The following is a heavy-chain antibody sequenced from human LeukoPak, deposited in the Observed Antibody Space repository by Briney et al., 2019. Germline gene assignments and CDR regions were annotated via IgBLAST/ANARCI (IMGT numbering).Heavy chain of an antibody. D-gene: IGHD3-10*01. CDR1: GFTFSSYG. V-gene: IGHV3-30*02. J-gene: IGHJ6*03. CDR2: IRYDGSNK. CDR3: AKDRGFRGWESYYYYMDV. Sequence: GGSLRLSCAASGFTFSSYGMHWVRQAPGKGLEWVAFIRYDGSNKYYADSVKGRFTISRDNSKNTLYLQMNSLRAEDTAVYYCAKDRGFRGWESYYYYMDVWGKGTTVTISS.